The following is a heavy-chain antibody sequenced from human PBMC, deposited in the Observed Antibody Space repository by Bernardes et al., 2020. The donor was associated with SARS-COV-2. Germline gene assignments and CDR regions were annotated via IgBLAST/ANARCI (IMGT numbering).Heavy chain of an antibody. J-gene: IGHJ4*02. Sequence: SGPTLVKPTQTLTLTCTFSGFSLSTSGVGVGWIRQPPGKALEWLALIYWDDDKRYSPSLKSTLTITKDTSKNQVVLTMTNMDPVDTATYYCARETVRGVTFDYWGQGTLVTVSS. D-gene: IGHD3-10*01. CDR2: IYWDDDK. CDR3: ARETVRGVTFDY. V-gene: IGHV2-5*02. CDR1: GFSLSTSGVG.